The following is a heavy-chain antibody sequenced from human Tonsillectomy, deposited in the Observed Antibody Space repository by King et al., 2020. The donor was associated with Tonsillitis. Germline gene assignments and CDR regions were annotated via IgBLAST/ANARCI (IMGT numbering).Heavy chain of an antibody. CDR3: AKGRGGVAGLDY. Sequence: VQLVESGGGVVQPGRSLRLSCAASGFTFSSYGMHWVRQAPGKGLEWVAVISYDVSNKYYADSVKGRFTISRDNSKNTLYLQMNSLRAEDTAVYYCAKGRGGVAGLDYWGQGTLVTVSS. J-gene: IGHJ4*02. CDR1: GFTFSSYG. V-gene: IGHV3-30*18. CDR2: ISYDVSNK. D-gene: IGHD6-19*01.